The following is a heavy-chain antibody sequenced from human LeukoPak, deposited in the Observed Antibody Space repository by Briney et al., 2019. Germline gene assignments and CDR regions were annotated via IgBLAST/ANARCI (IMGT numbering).Heavy chain of an antibody. Sequence: PGGSLRLSCAASGFTFSSYWMHWVRQAPGKGLVWVSRINGDGSSTNYADSVKGRFTISRDNTKNTLYLQMNSLRAEDTAIYYCARRSSGSPPYYFDYWGQGTLVTVSS. D-gene: IGHD1-26*01. CDR1: GFTFSSYW. CDR3: ARRSSGSPPYYFDY. J-gene: IGHJ4*02. CDR2: INGDGSST. V-gene: IGHV3-74*01.